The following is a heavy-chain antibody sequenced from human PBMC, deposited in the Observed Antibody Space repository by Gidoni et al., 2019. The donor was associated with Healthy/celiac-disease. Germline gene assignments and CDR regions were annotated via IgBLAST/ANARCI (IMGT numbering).Heavy chain of an antibody. CDR3: ARENGIWFGEFNFDY. J-gene: IGHJ4*02. Sequence: QVQLVESGGVVVQPGRSLSLSCSAPGFPFSSYAMHWVRQAPGKGLEWVAVISYDGSNKYYADAVKGRFTISRDNSKNTLYLQMNSLRAEDTAVYYCARENGIWFGEFNFDYWGQGTLVTVSS. D-gene: IGHD3-10*01. CDR2: ISYDGSNK. CDR1: GFPFSSYA. V-gene: IGHV3-30-3*01.